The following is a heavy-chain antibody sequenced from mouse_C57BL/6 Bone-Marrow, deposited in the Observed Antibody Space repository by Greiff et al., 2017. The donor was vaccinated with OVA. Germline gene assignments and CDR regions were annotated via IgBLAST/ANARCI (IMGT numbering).Heavy chain of an antibody. CDR3: TRRGLSFDY. D-gene: IGHD3-3*01. CDR2: IDPETGGT. J-gene: IGHJ2*01. Sequence: QVQLQQSGAELVRPGASVTLSCKASGYTFTDYEMHWVKQTPVHGLEWIGAIDPETGGTAYNQKFKGKAILTADKSSSTAYMELRSLTSEDSAVYYCTRRGLSFDYWGQGTTLTVSS. V-gene: IGHV1-15*01. CDR1: GYTFTDYE.